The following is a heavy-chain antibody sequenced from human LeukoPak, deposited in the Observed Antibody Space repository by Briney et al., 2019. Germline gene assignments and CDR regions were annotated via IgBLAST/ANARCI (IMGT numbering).Heavy chain of an antibody. CDR1: GGSFSGYY. J-gene: IGHJ4*02. D-gene: IGHD4-17*01. CDR2: IYTSGST. Sequence: SETLSLTCAVYGGSFSGYYWSWIRQPAGKGLEWIGRIYTSGSTNYNPSLKSRVTMSVDTSKNQFSLKLSSVTAADTAVYYCARVAYGDYYFDYWGQGTLVTVSS. CDR3: ARVAYGDYYFDY. V-gene: IGHV4-59*10.